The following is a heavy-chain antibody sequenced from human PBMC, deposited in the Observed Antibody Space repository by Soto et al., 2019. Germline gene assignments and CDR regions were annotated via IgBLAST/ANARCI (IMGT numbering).Heavy chain of an antibody. CDR1: GDSVSSSSVT. J-gene: IGHJ4*02. Sequence: SQTLSLTCSISGDSVSSSSVTWNWIRQSPSRGLEWLGRTYYRSKWSNDYAASVKSRITIKPDTSKNQFSLELNSVTPEDTAVYYCARLLAGSFEYWGQGSLVTVSS. V-gene: IGHV6-1*01. CDR3: ARLLAGSFEY. CDR2: TYYRSKWSN. D-gene: IGHD3-9*01.